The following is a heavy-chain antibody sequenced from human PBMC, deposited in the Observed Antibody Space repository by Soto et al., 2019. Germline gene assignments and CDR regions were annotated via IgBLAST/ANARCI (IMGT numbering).Heavy chain of an antibody. V-gene: IGHV1-69*13. CDR1: GGTFSSYA. J-gene: IGHJ3*02. Sequence: SVKVSCKASGGTFSSYAISWVRQAPGQGLEWMGGIIPIFGTANYAQKFQGRVTITADESTSTAYMELSSLRSEDTAVYYCARVRGGRNQDAFDIWGQGTMVTVSS. CDR2: IIPIFGTA. CDR3: ARVRGGRNQDAFDI. D-gene: IGHD1-26*01.